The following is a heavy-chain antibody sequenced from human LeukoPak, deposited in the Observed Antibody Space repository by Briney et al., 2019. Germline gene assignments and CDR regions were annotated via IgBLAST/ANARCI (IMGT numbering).Heavy chain of an antibody. D-gene: IGHD6-13*01. V-gene: IGHV4-30-2*01. Sequence: SETLSLTCAVSGGSISSGGYSWSWIRQPPGKGLEWIGIIYHSGSTYYNPSLKSRVTISVDRSKNQFSLKLSSVTAADTAVYYCARADSSSSLHFDYWGQGNLVTVSS. CDR3: ARADSSSSLHFDY. CDR2: IYHSGST. J-gene: IGHJ4*02. CDR1: GGSISSGGYS.